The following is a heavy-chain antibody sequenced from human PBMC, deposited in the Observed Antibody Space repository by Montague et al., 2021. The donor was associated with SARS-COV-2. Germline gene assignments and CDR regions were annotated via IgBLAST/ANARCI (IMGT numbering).Heavy chain of an antibody. J-gene: IGHJ4*02. V-gene: IGHV4-30-2*04. CDR3: ARDVVAARGTFDY. Sequence: RVTMSVDTSKKQFSLRLSPVTAADTAVYYCARDVVAARGTFDYWGQGTLVTVSS. D-gene: IGHD6-13*01.